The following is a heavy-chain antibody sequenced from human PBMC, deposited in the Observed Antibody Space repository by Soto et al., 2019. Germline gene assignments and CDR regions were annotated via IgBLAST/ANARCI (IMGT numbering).Heavy chain of an antibody. CDR3: ARGYIAMGY. D-gene: IGHD3-10*01. CDR2: ISSSSNYI. Sequence: EVQVVDSGGGLVKPGGSLRLSCAASGFTFSTYTMNWVRQAPGKGLEWVSSISSSSNYIYYADSVKGRFTISRDNAKNSLYLQMNSLRAEDTAVYYCARGYIAMGYWGQGTLVTVSS. CDR1: GFTFSTYT. J-gene: IGHJ4*02. V-gene: IGHV3-21*01.